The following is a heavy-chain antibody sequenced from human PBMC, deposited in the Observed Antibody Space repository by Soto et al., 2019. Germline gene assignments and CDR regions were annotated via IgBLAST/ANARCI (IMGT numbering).Heavy chain of an antibody. Sequence: PGGSLRHSCAASGFTFSSYWMSWVRQTPGRGLEWVASIKQDGSEKYSVDSVKGRFTISRHNDKNSLYLQMNSLRAEDTAVYYCARGGGIYYDFWSCSTYYYYGLDVWGQGTTVTVSS. CDR3: ARGGGIYYDFWSCSTYYYYGLDV. CDR1: GFTFSSYW. CDR2: IKQDGSEK. J-gene: IGHJ6*02. D-gene: IGHD3-3*01. V-gene: IGHV3-7*03.